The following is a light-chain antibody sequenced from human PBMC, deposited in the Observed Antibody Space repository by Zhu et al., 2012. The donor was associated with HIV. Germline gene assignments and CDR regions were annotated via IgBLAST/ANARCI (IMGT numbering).Light chain of an antibody. CDR1: QTVSRNY. Sequence: EIVLTQSPGTLSLSPGERATLSCRASQTVSRNYLAWYQQKPGQAPRLLIYGASRRVTGIPDRFSGSGSGTDFTLTISRLEPEDFAVYYCQHYVPSPMYTFGLGDQAGDQ. V-gene: IGKV3-20*01. CDR2: GAS. CDR3: QHYVPSPMYT. J-gene: IGKJ2*01.